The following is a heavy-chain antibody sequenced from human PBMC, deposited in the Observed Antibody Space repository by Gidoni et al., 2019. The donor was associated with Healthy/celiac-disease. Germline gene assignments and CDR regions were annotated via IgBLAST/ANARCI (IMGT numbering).Heavy chain of an antibody. V-gene: IGHV3-30*01. CDR2: ISYDGSKK. D-gene: IGHD4-17*01. CDR1: GFTFSSYA. Sequence: QVQLVESGGGVVQPGRFLRLSCAASGFTFSSYAMHWVRQAPGKGLEWVAVISYDGSKKYYADSVKGRFTISRDNSKNTLYLQMNSLRAEDTAVYYCARDRGYGDYGGIDYWGQGTLVTVSS. CDR3: ARDRGYGDYGGIDY. J-gene: IGHJ4*02.